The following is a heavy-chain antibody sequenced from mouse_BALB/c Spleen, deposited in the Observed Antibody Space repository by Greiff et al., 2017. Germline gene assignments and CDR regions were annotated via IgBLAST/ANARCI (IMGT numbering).Heavy chain of an antibody. CDR3: TRDYGSSP. V-gene: IGHV5-6-4*01. J-gene: IGHJ3*02. CDR1: GFTFSSYT. CDR2: ISSGGSYT. D-gene: IGHD1-1*01. Sequence: EVMLVESGGGLGKPGGSLKLSCAASGFTFSSYTMSWVRQTPEKRLEWVATISSGGSYTYYPDSVKGRFTISRDNAKNTLYLQMSSLKSEDTAMYYCTRDYGSSPWGQGTLVTVSA.